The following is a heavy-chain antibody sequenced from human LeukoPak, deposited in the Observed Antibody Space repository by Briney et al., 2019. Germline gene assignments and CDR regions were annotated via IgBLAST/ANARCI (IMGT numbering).Heavy chain of an antibody. D-gene: IGHD5-18*01. CDR2: ISWNSGSI. CDR1: GYTFDDYA. J-gene: IGHJ4*02. CDR3: AKGHTYGLGESYLDF. Sequence: GGSLRLSCEASGYTFDDYAMHWVRQAPGKGLEWVSGISWNSGSIGYADSVKGRFSISRDDGKNSLYLQMDSLTTEDTALYYCAKGHTYGLGESYLDFWGQGTLVSVSS. V-gene: IGHV3-9*01.